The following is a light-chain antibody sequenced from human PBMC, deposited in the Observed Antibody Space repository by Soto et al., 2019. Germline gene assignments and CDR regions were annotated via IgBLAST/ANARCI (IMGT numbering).Light chain of an antibody. CDR2: EVT. Sequence: QSVLTQPASVSGSPGQSITISCTGTGSDVGGYDYVSWYQHHPGKAPKVMIYEVTNRPSGVSNRFSGSKSGNTASLTISGLLAEDEADYYCSSYTSSSNYVFGTGTKVTV. V-gene: IGLV2-14*01. J-gene: IGLJ1*01. CDR3: SSYTSSSNYV. CDR1: GSDVGGYDY.